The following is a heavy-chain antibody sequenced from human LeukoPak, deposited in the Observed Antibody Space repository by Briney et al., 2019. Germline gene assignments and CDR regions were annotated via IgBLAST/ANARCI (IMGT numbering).Heavy chain of an antibody. CDR1: GFTFDDYA. Sequence: PGGSLRLSCAASGFTFDDYAMHWVRQAPGKGLEWVSGISWNSGSIGYADSVKGRFTISRDNAKNSLYLQMNSLRAEDMALYYCARSLRITMVYARGGAFDIWGQGTMVTVSS. CDR3: ARSLRITMVYARGGAFDI. V-gene: IGHV3-9*03. J-gene: IGHJ3*02. D-gene: IGHD3-10*01. CDR2: ISWNSGSI.